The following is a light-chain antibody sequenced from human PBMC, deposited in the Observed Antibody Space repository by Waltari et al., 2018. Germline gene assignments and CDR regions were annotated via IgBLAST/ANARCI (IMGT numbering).Light chain of an antibody. CDR1: QSVSSTY. V-gene: IGKV3-20*01. CDR2: DAS. CDR3: QQCGSSPPT. J-gene: IGKJ4*01. Sequence: EIVLTQSPGTPSLSPGERATLSCRASQSVSSTYLAWYQQKPGQAPRLLTYDASSRATGIPDRFSGSGSGTDFTLIISRLEPEDFGVYYCQQCGSSPPTFGGGTKVQIK.